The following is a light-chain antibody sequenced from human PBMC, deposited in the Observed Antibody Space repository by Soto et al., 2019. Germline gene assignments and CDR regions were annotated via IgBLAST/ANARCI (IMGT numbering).Light chain of an antibody. Sequence: DIQMTQSPSTLTASVGDRITITCRASQSVARWLAWYQQKPGKAPKVLISGASNLESGVPSRFSGSGFGTQFTLAISSLQPDDSATYFFQQYDTSWTFGQGTKVEIK. J-gene: IGKJ1*01. CDR1: QSVARW. CDR3: QQYDTSWT. V-gene: IGKV1-5*01. CDR2: GAS.